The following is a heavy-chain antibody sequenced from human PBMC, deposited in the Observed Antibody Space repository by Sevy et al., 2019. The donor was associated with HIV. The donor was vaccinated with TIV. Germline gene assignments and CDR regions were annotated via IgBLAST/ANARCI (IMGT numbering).Heavy chain of an antibody. Sequence: SETLSLTCTVSGGSISSSGYYWGWVRQPPGKGLEWIGSIYYSGSTYYDPSLKSRVTISVDTSKNQFSLNLTSVTAAYTAVYYCAKHPSSFYFDYWGQGTLVTVSS. V-gene: IGHV4-39*01. J-gene: IGHJ4*02. CDR1: GGSISSSGYY. D-gene: IGHD1-26*01. CDR3: AKHPSSFYFDY. CDR2: IYYSGST.